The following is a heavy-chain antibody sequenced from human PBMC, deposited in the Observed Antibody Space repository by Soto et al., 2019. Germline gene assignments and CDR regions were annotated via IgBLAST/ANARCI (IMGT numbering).Heavy chain of an antibody. V-gene: IGHV4-31*03. CDR3: ARGGETTVTTLDY. J-gene: IGHJ4*02. Sequence: SETLSLTCTVSGGSISSGGYYWSWIRQHPGKGLEWIGYIYYSGSTYYNPSLKSRVTISVDTSKNQFSLKLSSVTAADTAVYYCARGGETTVTTLDYWGQGTLVTVSS. CDR2: IYYSGST. CDR1: GGSISSGGYY. D-gene: IGHD4-17*01.